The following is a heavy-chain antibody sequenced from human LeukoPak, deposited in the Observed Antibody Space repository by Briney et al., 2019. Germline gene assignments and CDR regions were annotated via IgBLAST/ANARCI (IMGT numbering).Heavy chain of an antibody. CDR1: GGSINSGGYY. D-gene: IGHD4-17*01. CDR3: ARDRSYGDYVFEDAFDI. CDR2: IYYSGST. Sequence: SETLSLTCTVSGGSINSGGYYWSWIRQHPGKGLEWIGYIYYSGSTYYNPSLKSRVTISVDTSKNQFSLKLSSVTAADTAVYYCARDRSYGDYVFEDAFDIWGQGTMVTVSS. J-gene: IGHJ3*02. V-gene: IGHV4-31*03.